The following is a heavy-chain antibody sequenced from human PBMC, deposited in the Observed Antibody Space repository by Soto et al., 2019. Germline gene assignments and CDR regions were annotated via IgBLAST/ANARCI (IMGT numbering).Heavy chain of an antibody. D-gene: IGHD1-26*01. V-gene: IGHV4-59*08. Sequence: QVQLQESGPGLVKPSETLSLTCTVSGASISDSYWAWIRQPPGKGLEYIGHISYTGSTNYSPSLQSRVTRSEDTSKNQFSLKLTSVTAADTAVYYCARHATGGTSPLDYWGQGTLVTVS. CDR3: ARHATGGTSPLDY. CDR2: ISYTGST. J-gene: IGHJ4*02. CDR1: GASISDSY.